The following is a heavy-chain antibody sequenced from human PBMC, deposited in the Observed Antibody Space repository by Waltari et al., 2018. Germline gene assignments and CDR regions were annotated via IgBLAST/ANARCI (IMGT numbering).Heavy chain of an antibody. J-gene: IGHJ5*01. CDR3: AKRGVFGSGNSFKNNWFDS. CDR2: ISGNGGGT. CDR1: EVTFNTHA. D-gene: IGHD3-10*01. V-gene: IGHV3-23*01. Sequence: ELRLLESGGGLVQPGGSLIPSCAASEVTFNTHAISWVRTAPGKGLKWVSTISGNGGGTYYAGSVRGRFTISRDNSYNTLYLQMNSLRDEDTAIYYCAKRGVFGSGNSFKNNWFDSWGQGTLVTVSS.